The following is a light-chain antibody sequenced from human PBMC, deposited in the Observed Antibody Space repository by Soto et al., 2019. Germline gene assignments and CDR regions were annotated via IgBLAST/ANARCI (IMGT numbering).Light chain of an antibody. CDR1: QGISSY. CDR3: QQYYSYPRT. V-gene: IGKV1-8*01. CDR2: AAS. J-gene: IGKJ1*01. Sequence: AIRMTQSPSSFSASTGDRVTITCRASQGISSYLAWYQQKPGKAPNLLIYAASTLQSGVPSRFSGSGSGTDFTLTLNCLQSEDFATYYCQQYYSYPRTFGQGTKLEIK.